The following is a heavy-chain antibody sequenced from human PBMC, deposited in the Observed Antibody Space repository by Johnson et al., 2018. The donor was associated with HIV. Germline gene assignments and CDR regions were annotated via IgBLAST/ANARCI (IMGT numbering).Heavy chain of an antibody. CDR1: GFTFSSYW. D-gene: IGHD6-13*01. J-gene: IGHJ3*02. CDR2: IKQDGSEK. Sequence: VQLVESGGGLVQPGGSLRLSCAASGFTFSSYWMSWVRQAPGKGLEWVANIKQDGSEKYYVDSVKGRFTISRDNAKNSLYLQMNSLRAEDTAGYYCASSNVVGYSNYPDAFDIWGQGTMVTVSS. CDR3: ASSNVVGYSNYPDAFDI. V-gene: IGHV3-7*02.